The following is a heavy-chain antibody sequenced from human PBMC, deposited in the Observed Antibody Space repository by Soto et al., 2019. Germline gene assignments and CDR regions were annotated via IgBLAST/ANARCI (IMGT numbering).Heavy chain of an antibody. CDR3: ARQRTTVVTQAYIYN. V-gene: IGHV4-39*01. CDR1: GESISSSSYY. J-gene: IGHJ4*02. CDR2: IYYSGRT. Sequence: SETLSLPCIVSGESISSSSYYWGWIRQPPGQGLEWTGSIYYSGRTYYNPSFKSRVTISIDTSKNQFSLKLSSVTATDTAVYYCARQRTTVVTQAYIYNWGKGALVTVSS. D-gene: IGHD2-21*02.